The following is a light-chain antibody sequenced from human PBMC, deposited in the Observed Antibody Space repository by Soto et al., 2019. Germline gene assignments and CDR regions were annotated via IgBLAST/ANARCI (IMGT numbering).Light chain of an antibody. V-gene: IGKV3-20*01. CDR1: QSITSNY. J-gene: IGKJ5*01. CDR2: GAS. CDR3: QQYVTSPIT. Sequence: EFVLTPSTGTLSLSPGERATLSCRASQSITSNYLAWYQQKPGQAPRIIIFGASSRATGIPDRLSGSGSGTDFTLTISRLEPEEFALYYCQQYVTSPITFGQGTRLEIK.